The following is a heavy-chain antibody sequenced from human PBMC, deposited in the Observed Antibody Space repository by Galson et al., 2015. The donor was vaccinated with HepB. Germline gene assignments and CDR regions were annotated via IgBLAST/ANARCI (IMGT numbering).Heavy chain of an antibody. Sequence: SVKVSCKASGGTFSSYAISWVRQAPGQGLEWMGGIIPIFGTANYAQKFQGRVTITADESTSTAYMELSSLRSEDTAVYYCARGNRGGSRDSSGYYTGAFDIWGQGTMVTVSS. D-gene: IGHD3-22*01. J-gene: IGHJ3*02. CDR1: GGTFSSYA. CDR3: ARGNRGGSRDSSGYYTGAFDI. CDR2: IIPIFGTA. V-gene: IGHV1-69*13.